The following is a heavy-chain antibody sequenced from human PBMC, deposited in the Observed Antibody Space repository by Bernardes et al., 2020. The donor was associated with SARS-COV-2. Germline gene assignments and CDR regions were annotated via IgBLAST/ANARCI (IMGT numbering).Heavy chain of an antibody. D-gene: IGHD6-13*01. V-gene: IGHV3-30*18. Sequence: GGSLRLSRAASGFSFSTHGMHWVRQAPGKGLEWVAFLSYDGSSRDFALSVRGRFTVSRDNSKNTLYLEMNGLRAGDTAVYYCAKARAEGGYYYYHGMDVWGQGTTVTVSS. J-gene: IGHJ6*02. CDR2: LSYDGSSR. CDR3: AKARAEGGYYYYHGMDV. CDR1: GFSFSTHG.